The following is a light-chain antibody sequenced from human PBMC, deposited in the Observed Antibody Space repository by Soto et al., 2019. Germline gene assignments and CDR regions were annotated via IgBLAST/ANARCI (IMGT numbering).Light chain of an antibody. Sequence: QSVLTQPPSVSGAPGQRVAISCTGRSSNIGAENDVHWYQQLPGTAPKRLIYGDNNRPSGVPDRFSGSKSGTSASLAITGLQPEDEADYYCQSYDSSLTTFVFGTGTKVTVL. CDR3: QSYDSSLTTFV. CDR1: SSNIGAEND. J-gene: IGLJ1*01. V-gene: IGLV1-40*01. CDR2: GDN.